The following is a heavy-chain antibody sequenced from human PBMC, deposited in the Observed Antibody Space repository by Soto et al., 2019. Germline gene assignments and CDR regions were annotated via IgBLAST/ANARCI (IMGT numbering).Heavy chain of an antibody. CDR1: GFTFSNAW. D-gene: IGHD3-3*01. Sequence: GGSLRLSCAASGFTFSNAWMSWVRQAPGKGLEWVGRIKSKTDGGTTDYAAPVKGRFTISRDDSKNTLYLQMNSLKTEDTAVYYCTTAPQVLRFLEWLLNFDYWGQGTLVTVSS. CDR2: IKSKTDGGTT. V-gene: IGHV3-15*01. J-gene: IGHJ4*02. CDR3: TTAPQVLRFLEWLLNFDY.